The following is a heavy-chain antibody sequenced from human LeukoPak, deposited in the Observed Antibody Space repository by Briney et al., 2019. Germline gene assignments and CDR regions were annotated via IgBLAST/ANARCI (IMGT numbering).Heavy chain of an antibody. CDR3: ARVGYSYGHDNGYYFDY. J-gene: IGHJ4*02. D-gene: IGHD5-18*01. CDR1: GYTFTSYD. CDR2: MNPNSGNT. Sequence: ASVKVSCKASGYTFTSYDINWVRQAPGQGLEWMGWMNPNSGNTGYARKFQGRVTMTRNTSISTAYMELSSLRSEDTAVYYCARVGYSYGHDNGYYFDYWGQGTLVTVSS. V-gene: IGHV1-8*01.